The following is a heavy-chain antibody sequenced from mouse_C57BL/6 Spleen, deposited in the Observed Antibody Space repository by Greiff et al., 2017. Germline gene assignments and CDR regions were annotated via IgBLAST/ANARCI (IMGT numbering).Heavy chain of an antibody. CDR2: IHPNSGST. J-gene: IGHJ1*03. Sequence: QVQLQQPGAELVKPGASVKLSCKASGYTFTSYWMHWVKQRPGQGLEWIGMIHPNSGSTNYNEKFKSKATLTVDKSSSTAYMQRSSLTSEDSAVYYCARGGSSRYFDVWGTGTTVTVSS. D-gene: IGHD1-1*01. CDR3: ARGGSSRYFDV. CDR1: GYTFTSYW. V-gene: IGHV1-64*01.